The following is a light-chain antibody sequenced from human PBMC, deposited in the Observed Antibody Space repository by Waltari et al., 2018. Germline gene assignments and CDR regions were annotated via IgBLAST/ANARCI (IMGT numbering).Light chain of an antibody. CDR3: QVWDSGSGRPQVI. J-gene: IGLJ2*01. V-gene: IGLV3-21*02. CDR1: NIGSKS. CDR2: DDN. Sequence: SYVLTQPPSVSVAPGQTAIITCGGDNIGSKSVTWEQKRAGQAPVLVVHDDNDRPSGIPERLSGSNAGNTATLTISRVEAGDEADFYCQVWDSGSGRPQVIFGGGTRLTVL.